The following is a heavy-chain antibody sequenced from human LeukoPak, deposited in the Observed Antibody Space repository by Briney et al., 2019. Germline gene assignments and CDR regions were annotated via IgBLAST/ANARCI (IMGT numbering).Heavy chain of an antibody. Sequence: AGGSLRLSCAASGFTFSSYSMNWVRQAPGKGLEWVSSISSSSSYIYYADSVKGRFTISRDNAKNSLYLQMNSPRAEDTAVYYCARGPDNWNYRNYWGQGTLVTVSS. CDR3: ARGPDNWNYRNY. J-gene: IGHJ4*02. V-gene: IGHV3-21*01. D-gene: IGHD1-7*01. CDR2: ISSSSSYI. CDR1: GFTFSSYS.